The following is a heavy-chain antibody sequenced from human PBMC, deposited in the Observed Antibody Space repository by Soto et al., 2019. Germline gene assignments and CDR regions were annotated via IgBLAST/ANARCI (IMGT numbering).Heavy chain of an antibody. D-gene: IGHD1-7*01. J-gene: IGHJ5*02. Sequence: QVQLVQSGAEVKKPGASVKVSSKASGYTFTSYGISWVRQAPGQGLEWMGWISPYNGNTNYAQNLQGRVTMTTDTSTSTAYMELRSLRSDDTAVYYCARDRRYNWNYGWFDPWGQGTLVTVSS. CDR3: ARDRRYNWNYGWFDP. CDR2: ISPYNGNT. V-gene: IGHV1-18*01. CDR1: GYTFTSYG.